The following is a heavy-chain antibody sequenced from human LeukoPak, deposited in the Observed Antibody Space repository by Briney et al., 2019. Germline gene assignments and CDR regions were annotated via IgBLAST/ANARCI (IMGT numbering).Heavy chain of an antibody. CDR2: IIPIFATA. Sequence: ASVTVSCKASGGTFTSYAISWVRQAPGQGLEWMGVIIPIFATANYAQNFQGRVTITTDESTSTAYMEMSSLRSEDTAVYYCARDFEPDTAMVHAFVIWGRGTMVTVSS. D-gene: IGHD5-18*01. CDR1: GGTFTSYA. CDR3: ARDFEPDTAMVHAFVI. V-gene: IGHV1-69*05. J-gene: IGHJ3*02.